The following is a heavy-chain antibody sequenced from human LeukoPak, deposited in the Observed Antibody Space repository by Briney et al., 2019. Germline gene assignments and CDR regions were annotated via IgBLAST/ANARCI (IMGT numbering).Heavy chain of an antibody. J-gene: IGHJ6*03. Sequence: SETLSLTCTVSGGSISSYYWSWIRQPPGKGLEWIGYIYYSGSTNYNPSLKSRVTISVDTSKNQFSLKLSSVTAADTAVYYCARLARKGYCSSTSCYYSYYYYYMDVWGKGTTVTISS. CDR2: IYYSGST. D-gene: IGHD2-2*01. V-gene: IGHV4-59*08. CDR3: ARLARKGYCSSTSCYYSYYYYYMDV. CDR1: GGSISSYY.